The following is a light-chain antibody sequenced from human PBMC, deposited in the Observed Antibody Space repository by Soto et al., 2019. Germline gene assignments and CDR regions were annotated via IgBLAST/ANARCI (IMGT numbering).Light chain of an antibody. CDR1: ETIKTY. CDR3: QQVKSYPRT. Sequence: IQMTQSPSSLSAYVGDRITITCRASETIKTYVNWYQLKPGNPPKLLIYEESTLHSGVPSRFSGRKVGTQFILTIDSLQPEDFATYYCQQVKSYPRTFGGGTKVDIK. CDR2: EES. J-gene: IGKJ4*01. V-gene: IGKV1-6*01.